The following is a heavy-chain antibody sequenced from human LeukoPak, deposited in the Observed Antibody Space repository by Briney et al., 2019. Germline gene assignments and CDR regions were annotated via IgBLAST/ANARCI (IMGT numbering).Heavy chain of an antibody. D-gene: IGHD2-2*02. CDR1: GGSISSHY. Sequence: SETLSLTCTVSGGSISSHYWSWIRQPPGKGLEWIGYIYYSGSTNYNPSLKGRVTISVDTSKNQFSLKLSSVTAADTAVYYCARVSDGCSSTSCYIDYWGQGTLVTVSS. V-gene: IGHV4-59*11. CDR2: IYYSGST. CDR3: ARVSDGCSSTSCYIDY. J-gene: IGHJ4*02.